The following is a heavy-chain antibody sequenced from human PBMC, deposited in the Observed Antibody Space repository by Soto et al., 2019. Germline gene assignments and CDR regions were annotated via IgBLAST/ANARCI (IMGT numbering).Heavy chain of an antibody. Sequence: QVQLVESGGGVVQPGRSLRLSCAASGFTFSSYGMHWVRQAPGKGLEWVAVISYDGSNKYYADSVKGRFTISRDNSKNTLYLQRNSLRAEDTAVYYCAKVQVLAGSFDYWGQGTLVTVSS. D-gene: IGHD6-25*01. J-gene: IGHJ4*02. CDR3: AKVQVLAGSFDY. CDR1: GFTFSSYG. V-gene: IGHV3-30*18. CDR2: ISYDGSNK.